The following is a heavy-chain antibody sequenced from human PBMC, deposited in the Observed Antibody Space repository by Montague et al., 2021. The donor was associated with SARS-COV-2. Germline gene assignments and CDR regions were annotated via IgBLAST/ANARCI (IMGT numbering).Heavy chain of an antibody. D-gene: IGHD6-25*01. CDR2: IHTSGST. J-gene: IGHJ5*02. CDR1: GGSISYGSYF. CDR3: ARDGYSSGWNGLHWFDP. V-gene: IGHV4-61*02. Sequence: TLSLTCTVSGGSISYGSYFWTWIRQPAGEGLEWIGRIHTSGSTNYNPSLKSRVTISVDTSKNQFSLKLSSVTAADTAVYYCARDGYSSGWNGLHWFDPWGQGTLVTVSS.